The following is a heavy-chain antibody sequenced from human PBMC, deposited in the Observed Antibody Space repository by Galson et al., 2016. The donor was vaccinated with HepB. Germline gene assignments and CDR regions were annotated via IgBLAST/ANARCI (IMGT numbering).Heavy chain of an antibody. D-gene: IGHD3-10*02. CDR2: TTGSGNDS. CDR3: ARIGAEYYDVNGYLI. Sequence: SLRLSCAASGFTFSSYAVTWVRQAPGKGLEWVSSTTGSGNDSYYADSVKGRFSISRDNSRNTVYLQMNTLRVEDTAGYYCARIGAEYYDVNGYLIWGQGTTVTVSS. J-gene: IGHJ3*02. V-gene: IGHV3-23*01. CDR1: GFTFSSYA.